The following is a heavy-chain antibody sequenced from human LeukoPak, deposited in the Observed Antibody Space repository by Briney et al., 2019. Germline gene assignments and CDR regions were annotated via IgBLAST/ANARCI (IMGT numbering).Heavy chain of an antibody. J-gene: IGHJ4*02. V-gene: IGHV1-24*01. CDR2: FDPEDGET. Sequence: GASVKVSCKVSGYILTELSMHWVRQAPGKGLEWMGGFDPEDGETIYAQKFQGRVTMTEDTSTDTAYMELSSLRSEDTAVYYCATDHDYYGSGSPTAHWGQGTLVTVSS. CDR1: GYILTELS. D-gene: IGHD3-10*01. CDR3: ATDHDYYGSGSPTAH.